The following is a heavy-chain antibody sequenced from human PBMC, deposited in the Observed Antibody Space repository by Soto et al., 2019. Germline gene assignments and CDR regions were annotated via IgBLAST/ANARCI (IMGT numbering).Heavy chain of an antibody. D-gene: IGHD2-15*01. CDR3: ARYGRGRCSGGSCYSHYYYYYMDV. V-gene: IGHV4-34*01. Sequence: QVQLQQWGAGLLKPSETLSLTCAVYGGSFSGYYWSWIRQPPGKGLEWIGEINHSGSTNYNPSLKRRVTISVDTSKNQFSLKLSSVTAADTAVYYCARYGRGRCSGGSCYSHYYYYYMDVWGKGTTVTVSS. J-gene: IGHJ6*03. CDR1: GGSFSGYY. CDR2: INHSGST.